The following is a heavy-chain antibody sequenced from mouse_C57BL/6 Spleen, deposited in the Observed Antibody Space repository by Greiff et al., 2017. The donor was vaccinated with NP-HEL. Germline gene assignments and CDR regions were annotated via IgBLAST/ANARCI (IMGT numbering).Heavy chain of an antibody. D-gene: IGHD1-1*01. Sequence: QVQLQQSGPGILQPSQTLSLTCSFSGFSLSTFGMGVGWIRQPSGKGLEWLAHIWWDDDKYYNPALKSRLTISKDTSKNQVFLRIANVDTADTATYYCARIGTTVVAHFDYWGQGTTLTVSS. CDR1: GFSLSTFGMG. CDR3: ARIGTTVVAHFDY. J-gene: IGHJ2*01. V-gene: IGHV8-8*01. CDR2: IWWDDDK.